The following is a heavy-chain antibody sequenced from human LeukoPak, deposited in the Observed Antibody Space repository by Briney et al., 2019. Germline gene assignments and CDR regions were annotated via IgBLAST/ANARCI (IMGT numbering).Heavy chain of an antibody. J-gene: IGHJ4*02. CDR1: GYTFTSYG. Sequence: ASVKVSCKASGYTFTSYGISWVRQAPGQGLEWMGWINAYNGNTNYAQKLQGRVTMTTDTSTSTAYMELRSLRSDDTAMYYCAREGEYYDSSGYYDRLFDYWGQGTLVTVSS. CDR3: AREGEYYDSSGYYDRLFDY. D-gene: IGHD3-22*01. V-gene: IGHV1-18*01. CDR2: INAYNGNT.